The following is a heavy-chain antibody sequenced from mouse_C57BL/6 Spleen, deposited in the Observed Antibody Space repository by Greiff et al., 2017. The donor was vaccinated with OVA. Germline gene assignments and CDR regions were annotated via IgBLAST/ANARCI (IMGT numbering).Heavy chain of an antibody. CDR2: IAPSDSYT. V-gene: IGHV1-59*01. Sequence: QVQLQQPGAELVRPGTSVKLSCKASGYTFTSYWMHWVKQRPGQGLEWIGVIAPSDSYTNYNQKFKGKATLTVDTSSSTAYMQLSSLTSEDSAVYYCARRDYGSSSYFDYWGQGTTLTVSS. J-gene: IGHJ2*01. CDR3: ARRDYGSSSYFDY. D-gene: IGHD1-1*01. CDR1: GYTFTSYW.